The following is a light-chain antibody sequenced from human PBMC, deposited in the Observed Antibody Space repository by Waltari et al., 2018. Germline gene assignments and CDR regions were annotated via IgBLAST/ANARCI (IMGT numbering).Light chain of an antibody. CDR2: DVS. CDR1: SRDIGFYNY. CDR3: NSYTGSSSWV. V-gene: IGLV2-14*01. Sequence: QSALTQPTSVSGSPGQSITISCTGTSRDIGFYNYVPWYQQYPGKVPHLLIYDVSDRPSGVSSRFSGSKSGNTASLTISGLQADDEADYYCNSYTGSSSWVFGGGTKLTVL. J-gene: IGLJ3*02.